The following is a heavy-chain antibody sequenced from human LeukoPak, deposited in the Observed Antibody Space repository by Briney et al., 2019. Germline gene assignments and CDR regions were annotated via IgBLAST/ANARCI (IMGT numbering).Heavy chain of an antibody. CDR1: GYSFTSYW. Sequence: PGESLKISCKGSGYSFTSYWIGWVRQMPGKGLEWVGIIYPGDSDTRYSPSFQGQVTISADKSISTAYLQWSSLKASDTAMYYCARGGYYYDSSGYYLFDYWGQGTLVTVSS. D-gene: IGHD3-22*01. J-gene: IGHJ4*02. CDR2: IYPGDSDT. CDR3: ARGGYYYDSSGYYLFDY. V-gene: IGHV5-51*01.